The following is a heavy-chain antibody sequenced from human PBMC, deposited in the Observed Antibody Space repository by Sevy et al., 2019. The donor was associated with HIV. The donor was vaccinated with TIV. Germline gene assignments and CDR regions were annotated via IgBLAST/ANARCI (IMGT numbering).Heavy chain of an antibody. V-gene: IGHV4-59*13. D-gene: IGHD5-12*01. CDR2: IYYSGGT. J-gene: IGHJ6*02. CDR1: GASISSSYY. Sequence: SETLSLTCTVSGASISSSYYWNWIRQSPGKGLEWIGCIYYSGGTIYNPSLKSRVTISQDMSRNRFSLNLTSVTAADTAGLCEGGGWDTGYYYSYHGMDVWGRGTTVTVSS. CDR3: GGGWDTGYYYSYHGMDV.